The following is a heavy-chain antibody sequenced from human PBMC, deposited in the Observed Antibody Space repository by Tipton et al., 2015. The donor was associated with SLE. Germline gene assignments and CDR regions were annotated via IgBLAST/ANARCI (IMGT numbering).Heavy chain of an antibody. Sequence: TLSLTCAVYGGSSSGYYWSWIRQSAGKGLEWIGDIHDGGSGYYNPSLKSRVTISVDTSKNQISLNLPSVTAADTAVYYCARGRVNYIRGSYRPSSFDYWGQGTQVTVSS. D-gene: IGHD3-16*02. CDR2: IHDGGSG. V-gene: IGHV4-34*01. CDR3: ARGRVNYIRGSYRPSSFDY. CDR1: GGSSSGYY. J-gene: IGHJ4*02.